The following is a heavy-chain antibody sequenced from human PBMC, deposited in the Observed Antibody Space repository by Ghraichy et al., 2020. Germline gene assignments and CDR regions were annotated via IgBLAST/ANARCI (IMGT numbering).Heavy chain of an antibody. CDR3: ARHGGPTDMLTPYDY. CDR2: VYPGDSDT. V-gene: IGHV5-51*01. CDR1: GYNFNTHW. D-gene: IGHD2-15*01. Sequence: GESLNISCKVSGYNFNTHWIAWVRQMPGKGLEWMGIVYPGDSDTTYNPPFQGHVTISADKSINTVYLQWNSLKASDTAMYYCARHGGPTDMLTPYDYWDQGTLVTVS. J-gene: IGHJ4*02.